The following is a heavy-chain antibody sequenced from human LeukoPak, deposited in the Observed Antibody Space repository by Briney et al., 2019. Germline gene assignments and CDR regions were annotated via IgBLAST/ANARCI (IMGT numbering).Heavy chain of an antibody. V-gene: IGHV4-4*07. CDR3: ASGPRGFYYYYGMDV. D-gene: IGHD5-12*01. J-gene: IGHJ6*02. Sequence: SETLSLTCTVSGGSISSYYWSWIRQPAGKGLEWVGRIYTSGSTNYNPSLKSRVTMSVDTSKNQFSLKLSSVTAADTAVYYCASGPRGFYYYYGMDVWGQGTTVTVSS. CDR1: GGSISSYY. CDR2: IYTSGST.